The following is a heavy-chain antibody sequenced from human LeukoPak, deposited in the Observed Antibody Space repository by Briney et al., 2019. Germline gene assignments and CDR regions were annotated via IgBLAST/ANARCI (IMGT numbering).Heavy chain of an antibody. V-gene: IGHV3-21*01. CDR3: VRSTGGDWYTFDT. J-gene: IGHJ3*02. Sequence: GGSLRLSCAASGFTFSSYNMNWVRQAPGKGLEWVSSISSSSRYIYYADSVKGRFTISRDNARNSLYLQMNSLRAEDTSVYFCVRSTGGDWYTFDTWGQGTMVTVSS. CDR2: ISSSSRYI. CDR1: GFTFSSYN. D-gene: IGHD2-21*02.